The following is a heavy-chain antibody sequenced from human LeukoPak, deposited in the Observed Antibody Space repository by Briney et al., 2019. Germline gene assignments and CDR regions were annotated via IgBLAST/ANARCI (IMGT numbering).Heavy chain of an antibody. CDR2: IRYDGSNK. J-gene: IGHJ4*02. CDR3: AKPHFDD. V-gene: IGHV3-30*02. CDR1: GFIFRSYG. Sequence: GSLRLSCAASGFIFRSYGMHWVRQAPGKGLEWVAFIRYDGSNKYYADSVKGRFTISRDNSKNTLYLQMNSLRAGDTAVYYCAKPHFDDWGQGTLVTVSS.